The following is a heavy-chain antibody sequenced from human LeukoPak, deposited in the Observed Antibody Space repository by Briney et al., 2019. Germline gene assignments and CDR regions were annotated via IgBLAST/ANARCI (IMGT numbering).Heavy chain of an antibody. D-gene: IGHD3-16*01. CDR3: ARVGYDYAFDI. V-gene: IGHV1-2*02. CDR1: GYTLTELA. J-gene: IGHJ3*02. Sequence: ASVKVSCKVSGYTLTELAIHWVRQAPGQGLEWMGWINPNSGGTNYAQKFQGRVTMTRDTSISTAYMELSRLRSDDTAVYYCARVGYDYAFDIWGQGTMVTVSS. CDR2: INPNSGGT.